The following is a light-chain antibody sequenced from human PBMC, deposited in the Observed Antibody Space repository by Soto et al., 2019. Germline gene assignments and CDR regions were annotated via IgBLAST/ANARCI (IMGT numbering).Light chain of an antibody. CDR2: LGS. V-gene: IGKV2-28*01. CDR3: MQDT. J-gene: IGKJ2*01. CDR1: QSLLHSNGYNY. Sequence: DIVMTQSPLSLPVTPGEPDSISCRSSQSLLHSNGYNYLDWYLQKPGQSPQLLIYLGSNRASGVPDRFSGSGSGTDFTLKISRVQAEDVGVYYCMQDTFGQGTKLEIK.